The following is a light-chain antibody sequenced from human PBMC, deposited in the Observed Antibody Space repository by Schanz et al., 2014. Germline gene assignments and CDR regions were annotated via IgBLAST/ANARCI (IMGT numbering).Light chain of an antibody. Sequence: QSALTQPPSASGSPGQSITISCTGTSSDVGGYNYVSWYQQHPGKAPKLMIYEVSKRPSGVPARFSGSKSGTSASLAISGLQSEDETDYYCAAWDDSLDGWAFGGGTKLTVL. V-gene: IGLV2-8*01. J-gene: IGLJ3*02. CDR2: EVS. CDR1: SSDVGGYNY. CDR3: AAWDDSLDGWA.